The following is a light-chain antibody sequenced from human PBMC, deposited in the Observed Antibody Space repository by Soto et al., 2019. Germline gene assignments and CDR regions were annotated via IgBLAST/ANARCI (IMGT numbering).Light chain of an antibody. CDR3: AAWDDSLNGHAV. J-gene: IGLJ2*01. CDR1: SSNIGSNT. V-gene: IGLV1-44*01. CDR2: SDN. Sequence: QSALTQPPSASGTPGQRVTISCSGSSSNIGSNTVNWYQQFPGTAPKLLIYSDNQRPSGVPDRFSGSKSGTSASLAISGLQSEDEAEYYCAAWDDSLNGHAVFGGGTKLTVL.